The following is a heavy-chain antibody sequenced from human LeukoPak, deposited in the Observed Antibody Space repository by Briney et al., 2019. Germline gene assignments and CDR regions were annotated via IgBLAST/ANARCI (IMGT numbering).Heavy chain of an antibody. Sequence: GGSLRLSCAASGFTFSSYNMTWVRQPPGKGLEWVSYISSTSFISYADSVKGRFTISRDNARNSLYLQMNSLRAEDTAVYYCARDLAVRAFDIWGQGTMVTVSS. D-gene: IGHD6-19*01. CDR1: GFTFSSYN. J-gene: IGHJ3*02. V-gene: IGHV3-48*01. CDR3: ARDLAVRAFDI. CDR2: ISSTSFI.